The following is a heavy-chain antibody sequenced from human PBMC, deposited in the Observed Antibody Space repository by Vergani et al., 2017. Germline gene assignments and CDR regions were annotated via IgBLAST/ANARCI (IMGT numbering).Heavy chain of an antibody. Sequence: QVQLQQWGAGLLKPSETLSLTCAVYGGSFSGYYWSWIRQPPGKGLEWIGEINHSGSTNYNPSLKSRVTISVDTSKNQFSLKLGSVTAADTAVYYCARGFSSGDIDYWGQGTLVTVSS. CDR2: INHSGST. J-gene: IGHJ4*02. CDR1: GGSFSGYY. D-gene: IGHD6-19*01. CDR3: ARGFSSGDIDY. V-gene: IGHV4-34*01.